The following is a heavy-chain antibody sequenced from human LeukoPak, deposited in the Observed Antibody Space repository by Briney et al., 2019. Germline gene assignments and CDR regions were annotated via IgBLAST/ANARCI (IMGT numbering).Heavy chain of an antibody. CDR1: AYSISSGYY. J-gene: IGHJ3*02. CDR2: IYHSGST. Sequence: SETLSLTCTVSAYSISSGYYWGWIRQPPGKGLEWIGSIYHSGSTYYNPSLKSRVTISVDTSKNQFSLKLSSVTAADTAVYYCARVPDIVVVPAAAQDAFDIWGQGTMVTVSS. CDR3: ARVPDIVVVPAAAQDAFDI. D-gene: IGHD2-2*01. V-gene: IGHV4-38-2*02.